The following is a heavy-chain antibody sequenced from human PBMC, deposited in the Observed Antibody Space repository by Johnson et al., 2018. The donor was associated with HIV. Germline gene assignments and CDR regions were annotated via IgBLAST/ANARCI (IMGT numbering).Heavy chain of an antibody. J-gene: IGHJ3*02. V-gene: IGHV3-66*01. Sequence: VQLVESGGGLVQPGGSLRLSCAASGFTVSSNYMSWVRQAPGKGLEWVSVIYSGGSTYYTDSVKGRLTISIDISQNTLSLQMNSLRAEDTAVYYCARVSSIAALWDAFDIWGQGTMVTVSS. CDR3: ARVSSIAALWDAFDI. D-gene: IGHD6-6*01. CDR1: GFTVSSNY. CDR2: IYSGGST.